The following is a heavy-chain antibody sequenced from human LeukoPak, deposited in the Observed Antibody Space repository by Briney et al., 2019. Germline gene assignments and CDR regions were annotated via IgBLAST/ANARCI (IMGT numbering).Heavy chain of an antibody. CDR3: ASEIYGSGSYYNGS. CDR1: GYAFISYA. D-gene: IGHD3-10*01. CDR2: IIPIFGTA. V-gene: IGHV1-69*05. J-gene: IGHJ4*02. Sequence: GASVKVSCKASGYAFISYAISWVRQAPGQGLEWMGGIIPIFGTANYAQKFQGRVTITTDESTSTAYMELSSLRSEDTAVYYCASEIYGSGSYYNGSWGQGTLVTVSS.